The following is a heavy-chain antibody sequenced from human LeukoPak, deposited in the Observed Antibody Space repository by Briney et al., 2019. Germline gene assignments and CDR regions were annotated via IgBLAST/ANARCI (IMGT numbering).Heavy chain of an antibody. Sequence: PGGSLRLSCAASGFTVSSNYMSWVRQAPGKGLEWVSVIYSGGSTYYADSVKGRFTISRDNSKNTLYLQMNSLRAEDTAVYYCARARRSYAYYYYMDVWGKGTTVTISS. CDR2: IYSGGST. CDR1: GFTVSSNY. D-gene: IGHD1-26*01. V-gene: IGHV3-53*01. CDR3: ARARRSYAYYYYMDV. J-gene: IGHJ6*03.